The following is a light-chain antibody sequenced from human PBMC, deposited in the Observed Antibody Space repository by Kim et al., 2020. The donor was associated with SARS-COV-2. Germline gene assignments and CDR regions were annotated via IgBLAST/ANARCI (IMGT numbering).Light chain of an antibody. CDR3: QQDNSFPIT. CDR2: AAS. J-gene: IGKJ5*01. Sequence: DIQMTQSPSSLSASVGDRVTITCRASQGISSWLAWHQQKPGKPPKLLIYAASSLQSGVPSRFSGSGSGTEFTLTISSLQPEDFATYYCQQDNSFPITFGQGTRLEIK. CDR1: QGISSW. V-gene: IGKV1D-12*01.